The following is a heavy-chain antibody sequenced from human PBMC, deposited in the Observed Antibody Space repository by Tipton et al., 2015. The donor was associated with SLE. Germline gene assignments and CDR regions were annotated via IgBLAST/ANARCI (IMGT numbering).Heavy chain of an antibody. CDR1: RYSISSGYF. V-gene: IGHV4-38-2*02. Sequence: TLSLTCTVSRYSISSGYFWGWIRQPPGKGLEWIGTMSHSGDTYYNPSLESRVTMSMDTSKNQFSLELASVTAADTALYYCARQYTTLTGYENWGQGTLVTVSS. CDR3: ARQYTTLTGYEN. J-gene: IGHJ4*02. D-gene: IGHD4-17*01. CDR2: MSHSGDT.